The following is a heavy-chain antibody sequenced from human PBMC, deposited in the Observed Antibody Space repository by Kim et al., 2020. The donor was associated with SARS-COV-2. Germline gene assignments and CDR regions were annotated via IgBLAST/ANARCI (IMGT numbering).Heavy chain of an antibody. CDR1: GFTFSASW. V-gene: IGHV3-7*01. D-gene: IGHD6-19*01. CDR2: ISEDGSTK. J-gene: IGHJ5*02. CDR3: GRSTAGIS. Sequence: GGSLRLSCAASGFTFSASWMTWVRQSRGKGLDVVAYISEDGSTKSYVDSVKGRFTISRDNAKKSLYLQMSSLRAEDSALYYCGRSTAGISWGQGALVIISS.